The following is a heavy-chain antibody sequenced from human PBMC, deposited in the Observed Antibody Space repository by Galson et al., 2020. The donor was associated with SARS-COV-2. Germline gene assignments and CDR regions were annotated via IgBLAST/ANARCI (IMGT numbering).Heavy chain of an antibody. D-gene: IGHD3-10*01. CDR1: GGSISSGGYS. J-gene: IGHJ5*02. Sequence: SQTLSLTCAVSGGSISSGGYSWSWIRQPPGKGLEWIGYIYYSGSTYYNPSLKSRVTISVDTSKNQFSLKLSSVTAADTAVYYCARGVLLWFGELVLVHEFSYWFDPWGQGTLVTVSS. V-gene: IGHV4-30-4*07. CDR2: IYYSGST. CDR3: ARGVLLWFGELVLVHEFSYWFDP.